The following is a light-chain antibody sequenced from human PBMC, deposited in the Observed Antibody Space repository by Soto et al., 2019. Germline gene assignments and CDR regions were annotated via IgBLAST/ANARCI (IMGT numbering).Light chain of an antibody. CDR2: AAS. J-gene: IGKJ5*01. Sequence: EIVMTQSPATLSVSPGERATLSCRTSQSIGSNLGWYQQKPGQAPRLLIYAASTRDTGIPARFSGSGSGTEFTLTISSLQSEDYAVYSCQQYNNWSLITFGQGTRLEIK. CDR3: QQYNNWSLIT. CDR1: QSIGSN. V-gene: IGKV3-15*01.